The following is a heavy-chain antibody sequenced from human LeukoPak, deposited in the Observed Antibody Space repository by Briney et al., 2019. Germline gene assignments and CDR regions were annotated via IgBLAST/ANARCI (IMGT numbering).Heavy chain of an antibody. CDR1: GFTFSNAW. V-gene: IGHV3-15*01. J-gene: IGHJ5*02. CDR2: IKSKTDGGTT. CDR3: ARNYRASDWFDP. D-gene: IGHD1-7*01. Sequence: GGSLRLSCAASGFTFSNAWMSWVRQAPGKGLEWVGRIKSKTDGGTTDYAAPVKGRFTISRDDSKNTLYLQMNSLTAEDTAVFYCARNYRASDWFDPWGQETLVTVSS.